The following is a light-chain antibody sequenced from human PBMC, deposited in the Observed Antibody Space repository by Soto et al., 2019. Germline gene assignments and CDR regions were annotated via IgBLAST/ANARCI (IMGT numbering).Light chain of an antibody. CDR1: RSISTY. CDR2: GAT. Sequence: DIRMTQSPSSLSASVGDRVTITCRASRSISTYLSWYQQKPGKAPKLLIYGATRLQSGAPSRFTGSGSGTEFTLTISSLQPEDFATYSCQQSYSNPPTFAQGTKLEIK. V-gene: IGKV1-39*01. J-gene: IGKJ2*01. CDR3: QQSYSNPPT.